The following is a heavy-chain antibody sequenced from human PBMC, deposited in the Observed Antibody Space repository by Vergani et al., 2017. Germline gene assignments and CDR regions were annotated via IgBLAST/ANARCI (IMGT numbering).Heavy chain of an antibody. V-gene: IGHV1-2*02. CDR2: INPNSGGT. CDR1: GYTFTGYY. J-gene: IGHJ6*02. Sequence: QVQLVQSGAEVKKPGASVKVSCKASGYTFTGYYMHWVRQAPGQGLEWMGWINPNSGGTNYAQKFQGRVTMTRDTSISTAYMELSRLRSDDTAVYYCASPVAHGSGSSYYYYGMDVWGQGTTVTVSS. CDR3: ASPVAHGSGSSYYYYGMDV. D-gene: IGHD3-10*01.